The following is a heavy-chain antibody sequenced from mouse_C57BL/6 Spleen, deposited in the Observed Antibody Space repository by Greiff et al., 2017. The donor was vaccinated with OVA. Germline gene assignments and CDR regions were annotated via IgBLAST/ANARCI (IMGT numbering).Heavy chain of an antibody. V-gene: IGHV8-12*01. J-gene: IGHJ2*01. Sequence: QVTLKESGPGILQSSQTLSLTCSFSGFSLSTSGMGVSWIRQPSGKGLEWLAHIYWDDDKRYNPSLKSRLTISKDTSRNQVFLKITSVDTANTATYYCARRGRDQANYFDYWGQGTTLTVSS. CDR3: ARRGRDQANYFDY. CDR1: GFSLSTSGMG. CDR2: IYWDDDK. D-gene: IGHD3-2*02.